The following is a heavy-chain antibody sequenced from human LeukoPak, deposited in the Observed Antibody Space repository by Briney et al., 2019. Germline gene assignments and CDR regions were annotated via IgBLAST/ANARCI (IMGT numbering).Heavy chain of an antibody. Sequence: GGSLRLSCAASGFTFSSYAMSWVRQAPGEGLEWVSAVSGSGGSTYYADSVKGRFTISRDNSKYTVYLQMNSLRAEDTAIYYCAKTHGWGILSPLDYWGQGTLVTVSS. V-gene: IGHV3-23*01. CDR2: VSGSGGST. J-gene: IGHJ4*02. CDR3: AKTHGWGILSPLDY. D-gene: IGHD2/OR15-2a*01. CDR1: GFTFSSYA.